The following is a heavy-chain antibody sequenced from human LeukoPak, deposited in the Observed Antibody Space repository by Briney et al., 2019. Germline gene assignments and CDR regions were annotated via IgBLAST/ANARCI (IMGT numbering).Heavy chain of an antibody. Sequence: GGSLRLSCAASGFTFNTYAIHWARQAPGKGLEWVAFIWYDGSNKYYADSVKGRFTISRDNSKNTLYLQMNSLRAEDTAVYYCARDRSGGSFASMDYWGQGTLVTVSS. D-gene: IGHD2-15*01. J-gene: IGHJ4*02. V-gene: IGHV3-33*08. CDR1: GFTFNTYA. CDR2: IWYDGSNK. CDR3: ARDRSGGSFASMDY.